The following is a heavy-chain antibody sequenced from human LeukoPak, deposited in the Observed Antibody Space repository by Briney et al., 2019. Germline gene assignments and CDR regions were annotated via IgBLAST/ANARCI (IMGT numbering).Heavy chain of an antibody. V-gene: IGHV4-31*03. CDR2: IYYSGST. CDR3: ARDKGFGETIDY. J-gene: IGHJ4*02. D-gene: IGHD3-10*01. Sequence: ASETLSLTCTVSGGSISSGGYYWSWIRQHPGKGLEWIGYIYYSGSTYYNPSLKSRVTISVDTSKNQFSLKLSSVTAADTAVYYCARDKGFGETIDYWGQGTLVTVSS. CDR1: GGSISSGGYY.